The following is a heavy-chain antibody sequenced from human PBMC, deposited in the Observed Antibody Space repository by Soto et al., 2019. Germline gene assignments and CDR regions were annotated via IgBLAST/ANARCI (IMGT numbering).Heavy chain of an antibody. Sequence: TSETLSLTCAVYGGSFSGYYWSWIRQPPGKGLEWIGEINHSGSTNYNPSLKSRVTISVDTSKNQFSLKLSSVTAADTAVYYCASLWFGELSYPNCFDPWRQGTLVTVSS. CDR3: ASLWFGELSYPNCFDP. CDR1: GGSFSGYY. J-gene: IGHJ5*02. V-gene: IGHV4-34*01. D-gene: IGHD3-10*01. CDR2: INHSGST.